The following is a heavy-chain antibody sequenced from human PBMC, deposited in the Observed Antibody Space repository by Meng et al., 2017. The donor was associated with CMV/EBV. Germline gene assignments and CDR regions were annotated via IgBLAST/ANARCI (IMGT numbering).Heavy chain of an antibody. J-gene: IGHJ5*02. V-gene: IGHV2-5*02. CDR2: IYWDDDK. CDR1: GFSLSTSGVG. Sequence: QTTLKESGPTPVKPNQTLPLTCTFSGFSLSTSGVGVGWIRQPPGKALEWLALIYWDDDKRYSPSLKSRLTITKDTSKNQVVLTMTNMDPVDTATYYCAHKGRRMAAAGINWFDPWGQGTLVTVSS. D-gene: IGHD6-13*01. CDR3: AHKGRRMAAAGINWFDP.